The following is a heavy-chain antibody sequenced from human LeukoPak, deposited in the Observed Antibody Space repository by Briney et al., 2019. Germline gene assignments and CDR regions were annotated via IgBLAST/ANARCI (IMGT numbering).Heavy chain of an antibody. V-gene: IGHV1-18*01. D-gene: IGHD3-9*01. J-gene: IGHJ5*02. CDR3: ATTYYDILTGYYLGWFDP. CDR1: GYTFTIYD. Sequence: ASVKVSCKASGYTFTIYDINWVRQATGQGLEWMGWISAYNGNTNYAQKLQGRVTMTTDTSTSTSYMELRSLRSDDTAVYYCATTYYDILTGYYLGWFDPWGQGTLVTVSS. CDR2: ISAYNGNT.